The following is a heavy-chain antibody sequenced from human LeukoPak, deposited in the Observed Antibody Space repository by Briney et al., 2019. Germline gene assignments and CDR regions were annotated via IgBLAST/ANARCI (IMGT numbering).Heavy chain of an antibody. CDR2: INPSRGIT. CDR3: ARDRAIYSISWYGPFDY. J-gene: IGHJ4*02. D-gene: IGHD6-13*01. V-gene: IGHV1-46*01. Sequence: ASETVSCKPYVYTLPRYYMHWVRQAPRQEPEWMGIINPSRGITSYAQKFQGRVTMTRDSSTSTVYMGLSSLRSGDTARYYCARDRAIYSISWYGPFDYWGQGTLVTVSS. CDR1: VYTLPRYY.